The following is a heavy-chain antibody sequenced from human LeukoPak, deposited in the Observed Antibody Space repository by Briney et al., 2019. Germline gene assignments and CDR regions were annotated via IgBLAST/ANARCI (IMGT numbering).Heavy chain of an antibody. CDR3: ARLVAARLYYYYYYMDV. Sequence: PGGSLRLSCAASGFIFSNFWMTWVRQAPGKGLEGVAYINPGGSETYYVDSVKGRFTLSRDNAKNTLYLQMNSLRAEDTAVYYCARLVAARLYYYYYYMDVWGKGTTVTVSS. J-gene: IGHJ6*03. D-gene: IGHD6-6*01. V-gene: IGHV3-7*01. CDR1: GFIFSNFW. CDR2: INPGGSET.